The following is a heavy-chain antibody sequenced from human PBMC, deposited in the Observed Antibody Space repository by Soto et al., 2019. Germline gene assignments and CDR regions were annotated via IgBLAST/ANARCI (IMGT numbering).Heavy chain of an antibody. Sequence: SETLSLTCTVSGGSFRGYYWSWIRQPPGKGLEWIGEINHSGSTNYNPSLKSRVTISVDTSKNQFSLKLSSVTAADTAVYYCARGPHCSSTSCYRHYYYYGMDVWGQGTTVTVSS. CDR3: ARGPHCSSTSCYRHYYYYGMDV. CDR1: GGSFRGYY. V-gene: IGHV4-34*01. J-gene: IGHJ6*02. CDR2: INHSGST. D-gene: IGHD2-2*02.